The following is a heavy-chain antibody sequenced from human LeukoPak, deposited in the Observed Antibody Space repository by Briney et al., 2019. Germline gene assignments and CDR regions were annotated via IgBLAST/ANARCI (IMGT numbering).Heavy chain of an antibody. Sequence: PSETLSLTCAVYGGSFSGYYWSWIRQPPGKGLEWIGEINHSGSTNYSPSLKSPFTVSVDTSKNQFSLKLSSVTAADTAVYYCARLTYFDWMKGFDYWGQGTLVTVSS. V-gene: IGHV4-34*01. CDR2: INHSGST. CDR1: GGSFSGYY. D-gene: IGHD3-9*01. J-gene: IGHJ4*02. CDR3: ARLTYFDWMKGFDY.